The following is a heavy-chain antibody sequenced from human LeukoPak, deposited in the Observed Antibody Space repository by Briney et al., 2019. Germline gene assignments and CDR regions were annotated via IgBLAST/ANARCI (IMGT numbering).Heavy chain of an antibody. J-gene: IGHJ4*02. D-gene: IGHD6-19*01. Sequence: GGSLRLSCAASGFTFSSSAMHWVRQAPDKGLEWVAVISYDGSNKYYADSVKGRFTISRDNSKNALYLQMNSLRADDTAVYYCARDRDSSGWYEGFDYWGQGTLVTVSS. CDR1: GFTFSSSA. CDR2: ISYDGSNK. CDR3: ARDRDSSGWYEGFDY. V-gene: IGHV3-30-3*01.